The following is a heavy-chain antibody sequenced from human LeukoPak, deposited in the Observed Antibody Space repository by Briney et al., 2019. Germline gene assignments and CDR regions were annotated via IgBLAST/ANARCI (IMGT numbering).Heavy chain of an antibody. CDR3: AKDTGSPADAITMEDNAFDI. CDR1: GFIFDDHG. J-gene: IGHJ3*02. CDR2: ISWSSGII. D-gene: IGHD3-3*01. Sequence: GRSLRLSCAASGFIFDDHGMHWVRQAPGEGLEWVSGISWSSGIIGYADSVKGRFTISRDNAKNSLDLQMESLRAEDTAVYYCAKDTGSPADAITMEDNAFDIWGQGTMVTVPS. V-gene: IGHV3-9*01.